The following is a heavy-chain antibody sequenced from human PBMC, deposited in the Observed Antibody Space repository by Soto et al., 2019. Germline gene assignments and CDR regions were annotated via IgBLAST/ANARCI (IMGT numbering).Heavy chain of an antibody. Sequence: AVKVSCKASGCTFSSYAISWVRQAPGQGLEWMGGIIPIFGTANYAQKFQGRVTITADKSTSTAYMELSSLRSEDTAVYYCASSETQYSSGYYYFDYWGQGTLVTVSS. V-gene: IGHV1-69*06. CDR1: GCTFSSYA. D-gene: IGHD6-19*01. CDR2: IIPIFGTA. CDR3: ASSETQYSSGYYYFDY. J-gene: IGHJ4*02.